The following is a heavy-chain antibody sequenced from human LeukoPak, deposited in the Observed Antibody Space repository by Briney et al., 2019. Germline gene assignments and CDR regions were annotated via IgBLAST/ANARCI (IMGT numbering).Heavy chain of an antibody. CDR1: GGSFRRYA. V-gene: IGHV1-69*06. Sequence: SVKVSCKASGGSFRRYAFAWVRQAPGQGLEWMGGIMPVLDTGSYAQGFQGRVTITADRSTSTAYMELRSLRPEDTALYYCAARDNGNDLLSYHAMDVWGNGTTVTVSS. CDR3: AARDNGNDLLSYHAMDV. D-gene: IGHD1-1*01. J-gene: IGHJ6*04. CDR2: IMPVLDTG.